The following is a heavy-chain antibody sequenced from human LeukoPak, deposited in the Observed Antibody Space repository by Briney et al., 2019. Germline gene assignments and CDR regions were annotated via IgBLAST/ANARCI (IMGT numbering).Heavy chain of an antibody. Sequence: GGSLRLSCAASGFTVSSNYMSWVRQAPGKGLEWVSVIYSGGSTYYADSVKGRFTISRDNSKNTLYLQMSSLRPEDTAVYYCARVVAGSEFDYWGQGTLVTVSS. J-gene: IGHJ4*02. CDR3: ARVVAGSEFDY. V-gene: IGHV3-53*01. D-gene: IGHD6-19*01. CDR1: GFTVSSNY. CDR2: IYSGGST.